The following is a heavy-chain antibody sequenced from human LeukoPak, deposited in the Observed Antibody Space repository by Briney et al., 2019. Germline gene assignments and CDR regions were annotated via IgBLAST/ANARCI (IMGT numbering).Heavy chain of an antibody. CDR2: IIPILGIA. J-gene: IGHJ1*01. CDR3: ARYYYDSSGYQH. Sequence: SVKVSCKASGGTFITYTINWVRQAPGQGLEWMGRIIPILGIANYAQKFQGRVTITADKSTSTAYMELSSLRSEDTAVYYCARYYYDSSGYQHWGQGTLVTVSS. CDR1: GGTFITYT. V-gene: IGHV1-69*02. D-gene: IGHD3-22*01.